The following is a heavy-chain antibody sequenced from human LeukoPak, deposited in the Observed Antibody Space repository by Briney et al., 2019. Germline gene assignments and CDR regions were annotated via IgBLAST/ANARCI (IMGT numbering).Heavy chain of an antibody. CDR3: ARDSLRRYFEWTIPGY. CDR2: INPSGGST. J-gene: IGHJ1*01. V-gene: IGHV1-46*01. Sequence: ASVKVSCKASGYTFASYYMHWVRQAPGQGLEWMGIINPSGGSTSYAQKFQGRVTMTRDTSTSTVYMELSSLRSEDTAVYYCARDSLRRYFEWTIPGYWGQGTLVTVSS. CDR1: GYTFASYY. D-gene: IGHD3-9*01.